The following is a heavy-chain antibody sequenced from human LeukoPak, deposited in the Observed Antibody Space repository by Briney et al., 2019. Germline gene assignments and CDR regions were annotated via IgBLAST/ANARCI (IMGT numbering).Heavy chain of an antibody. V-gene: IGHV3-30*04. Sequence: GGSLRLSRAASGFTFSSYAMHWVRQAPGKGLEWVAVISYDGSNKYYADSVKGRFTISRDNSKNTLYLQMNSLRAEDTAVYYCARLSLKVLEWSPIKGKETPYFDYWGQGTLVTVSS. CDR1: GFTFSSYA. J-gene: IGHJ4*02. CDR2: ISYDGSNK. CDR3: ARLSLKVLEWSPIKGKETPYFDY. D-gene: IGHD3-3*01.